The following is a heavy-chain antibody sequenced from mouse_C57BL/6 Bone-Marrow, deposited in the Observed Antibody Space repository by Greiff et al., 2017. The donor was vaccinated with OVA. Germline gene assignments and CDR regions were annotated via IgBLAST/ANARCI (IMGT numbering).Heavy chain of an antibody. Sequence: VMLVESGAELAKPGASVKLSCKASGYTFTSYWMHWVKQRPGQGLEWIGYINPSSGYTKYNQKFKDKATLTADKSSSTAYMQLSSLTYEDSAVYYCARRVTTVVATGYFDVWGTGTTVTVSS. D-gene: IGHD1-1*01. V-gene: IGHV1-7*01. J-gene: IGHJ1*03. CDR1: GYTFTSYW. CDR3: ARRVTTVVATGYFDV. CDR2: INPSSGYT.